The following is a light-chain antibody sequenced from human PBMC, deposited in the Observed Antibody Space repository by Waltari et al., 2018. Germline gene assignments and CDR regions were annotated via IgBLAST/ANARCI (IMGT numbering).Light chain of an antibody. V-gene: IGLV2-14*01. CDR1: SSDVGAYNY. CDR2: EVS. CDR3: SSYTTSSIPGV. J-gene: IGLJ1*01. Sequence: QSALTQPASVSGSPGQSITISCTGTSSDVGAYNYVSWYQQHPGQAPKFLIYEVSNRPSGGANRFSGSTSGNTASLTISGLQAEDEADYYCSSYTTSSIPGVFGTGTKVTVL.